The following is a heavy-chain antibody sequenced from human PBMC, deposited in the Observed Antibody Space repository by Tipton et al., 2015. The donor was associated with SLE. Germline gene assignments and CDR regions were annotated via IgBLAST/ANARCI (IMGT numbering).Heavy chain of an antibody. V-gene: IGHV4-59*11. J-gene: IGHJ4*02. Sequence: TLSLTCTVSGGSISSHYWSWIRQPPGKGLEWIGYIYYPGTTNYNPSLKSRVTISVDTSKNEFSLNLTSVTAADTAVYYCATYRKADVSGYFDYWGQGTLVTVSS. CDR2: IYYPGTT. CDR1: GGSISSHY. CDR3: ATYRKADVSGYFDY. D-gene: IGHD3-3*01.